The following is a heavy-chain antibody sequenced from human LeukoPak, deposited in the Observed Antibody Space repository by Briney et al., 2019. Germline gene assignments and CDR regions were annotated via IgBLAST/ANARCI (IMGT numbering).Heavy chain of an antibody. CDR3: AKGPYSGFS. CDR2: ISSSGSTI. CDR1: GFTFSSYE. V-gene: IGHV3-48*03. J-gene: IGHJ5*02. D-gene: IGHD1-26*01. Sequence: GGSLRLSCAASGFTFSSYEMNWVRQAPGKGLEWVSYISSSGSTIYYADSVKGRFTISRDNAKNSLYLQMNSLRAEDTAVYYRAKGPYSGFSWGQGTLVTVSS.